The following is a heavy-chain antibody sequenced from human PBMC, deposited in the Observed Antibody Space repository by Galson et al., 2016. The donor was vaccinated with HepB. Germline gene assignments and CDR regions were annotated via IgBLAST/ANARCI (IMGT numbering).Heavy chain of an antibody. J-gene: IGHJ4*02. CDR1: DGSISSGGYY. D-gene: IGHD4-23*01. CDR2: IYFRGST. V-gene: IGHV4-31*03. Sequence: TLSLTCSVSDGSISSGGYYWSWIRQFPGKGLEWIGYIYFRGSTYYNPSLKSRLTISVDTSKNQFSLKLTSVTAADTAVYYCARIGFGGNSRDYWGQGTLVTVSS. CDR3: ARIGFGGNSRDY.